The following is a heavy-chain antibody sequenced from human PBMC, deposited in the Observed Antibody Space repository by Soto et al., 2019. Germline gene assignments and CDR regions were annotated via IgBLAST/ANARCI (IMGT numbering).Heavy chain of an antibody. Sequence: PSETLSLTCTVSGASISSGRSYWSWIRQHPGKGLEWIGYMFYSGSTYYHPSLKSRVNISADTSTNQFSLRLTSVTPADTAVYSGARDNGYGHFDSWGRVTRVTVSS. J-gene: IGHJ4*02. CDR3: ARDNGYGHFDS. CDR1: GASISSGRSY. D-gene: IGHD5-12*01. CDR2: MFYSGST. V-gene: IGHV4-31*03.